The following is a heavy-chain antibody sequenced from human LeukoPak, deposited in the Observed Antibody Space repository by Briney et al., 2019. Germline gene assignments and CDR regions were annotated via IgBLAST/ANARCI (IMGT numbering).Heavy chain of an antibody. CDR2: IYYSGST. CDR1: GGSISSYY. V-gene: IGHV4-59*01. J-gene: IGHJ4*01. CDR3: ARDRAFSGLAN. Sequence: PSETLSLTCTVSGGSISSYYWSWIRQPPGKGLEWIGYIYYSGSTNYNPSLKSRVTISVDTSKNQFSLKLSSVTAADTAVYYCARDRAFSGLANWCQGTLVTVSS.